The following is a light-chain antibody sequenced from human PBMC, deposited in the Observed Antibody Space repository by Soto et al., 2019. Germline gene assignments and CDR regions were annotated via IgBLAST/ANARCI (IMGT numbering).Light chain of an antibody. CDR2: EGS. J-gene: IGLJ1*01. CDR1: SSDFGSYNL. Sequence: QSVVSQPSPVSGSPWQSVTISCTGTSSDFGSYNLVSWYQQHPGKAPKLMIYEGSKRPSGVSNRFSGSKSGNTASLTISGLQAEDEADYYCCSYAGSSTSYVLGTGTKVTVL. V-gene: IGLV2-23*01. CDR3: CSYAGSSTSYV.